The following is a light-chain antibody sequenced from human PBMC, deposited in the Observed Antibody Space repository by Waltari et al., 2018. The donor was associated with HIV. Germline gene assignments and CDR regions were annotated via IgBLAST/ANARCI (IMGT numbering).Light chain of an antibody. CDR1: SSNIGNNY. Sequence: QSALTQPPSTSGTPGQRVTISCSGSSSNIGNNYVSWYQQLPGTAPKLLIYRNSQRPSGVLDRFSGSKSGTSASLAISVLRSEDEAEYHCAAWDDSLSGWVFGGGTNLTVL. V-gene: IGLV1-47*01. CDR3: AAWDDSLSGWV. CDR2: RNS. J-gene: IGLJ3*02.